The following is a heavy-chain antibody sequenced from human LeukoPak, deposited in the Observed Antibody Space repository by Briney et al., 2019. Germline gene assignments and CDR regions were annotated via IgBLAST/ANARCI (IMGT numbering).Heavy chain of an antibody. D-gene: IGHD3-10*01. V-gene: IGHV4-30-4*01. CDR1: GGSISSGDYY. J-gene: IGHJ4*02. CDR2: IYYSGST. Sequence: ASETLSLTCTVSGGSISSGDYYWSWIRPPPGEGLEWIGYIYYSGSTYYNPSLKSRVTISVDTSKNQFSLKLSSVTAADTAVYYCARGLSYYYGSGSYPQIDYWGQGTLVTVSS. CDR3: ARGLSYYYGSGSYPQIDY.